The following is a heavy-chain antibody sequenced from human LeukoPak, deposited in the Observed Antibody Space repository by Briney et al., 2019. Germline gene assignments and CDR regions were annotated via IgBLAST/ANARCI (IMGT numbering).Heavy chain of an antibody. CDR3: ARSGVGITPSWFDP. J-gene: IGHJ5*02. CDR2: IIPILGIA. V-gene: IGHV1-69*04. Sequence: GASVKVSCKASGYTFTSYGISWVRQAPGQGLEWMGRIIPILGIANYAQKFQGRVTITADKSTSTAYMELSSLRSEDTAVYYCARSGVGITPSWFDPWGQGTLVTVSS. CDR1: GYTFTSYG. D-gene: IGHD3-3*01.